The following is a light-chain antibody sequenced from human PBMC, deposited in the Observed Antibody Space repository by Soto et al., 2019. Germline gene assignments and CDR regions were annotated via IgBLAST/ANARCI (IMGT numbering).Light chain of an antibody. V-gene: IGLV2-14*01. J-gene: IGLJ3*02. CDR3: SSYTSSNTVV. CDR1: SSDIGGYNF. Sequence: QSALTQPASVSGSPGQSITISCTGTSSDIGGYNFVSWYHQHPGKAPKLMIYDVSNRPAGVSNRFSGSKSGNTASLTISGLQAEDEADYYCSSYTSSNTVVFGGGTNLTVL. CDR2: DVS.